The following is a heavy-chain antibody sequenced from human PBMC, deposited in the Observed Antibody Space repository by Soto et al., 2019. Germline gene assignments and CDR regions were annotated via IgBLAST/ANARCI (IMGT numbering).Heavy chain of an antibody. J-gene: IGHJ4*02. Sequence: PGGSLRLSCAASGFTFSSYSMNWVRQAPGKGLEWVSYISSSSSTIYYADSVKGRFTISRDNAKNSLYLQMNSLRDEDTAVYYCARDPRRYYDSGGYYASDYWGQGTLVTVSS. V-gene: IGHV3-48*02. CDR1: GFTFSSYS. D-gene: IGHD3-22*01. CDR2: ISSSSSTI. CDR3: ARDPRRYYDSGGYYASDY.